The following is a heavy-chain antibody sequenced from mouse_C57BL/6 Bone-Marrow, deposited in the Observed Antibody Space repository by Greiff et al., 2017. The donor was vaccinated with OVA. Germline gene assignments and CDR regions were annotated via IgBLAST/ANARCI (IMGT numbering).Heavy chain of an antibody. Sequence: EVQLQQSGPVLVKPGASVKMSCKASGYTFTDYYMNWVKQSHGKSLEWIGVINPYNGGTSYNQKFKGKATLTVDKSSSTAYMELNSLTSEDSAVYYCARSEGWLPSKYYFDYWGQGTTLTVSS. J-gene: IGHJ2*01. D-gene: IGHD2-3*01. CDR3: ARSEGWLPSKYYFDY. V-gene: IGHV1-19*01. CDR2: INPYNGGT. CDR1: GYTFTDYY.